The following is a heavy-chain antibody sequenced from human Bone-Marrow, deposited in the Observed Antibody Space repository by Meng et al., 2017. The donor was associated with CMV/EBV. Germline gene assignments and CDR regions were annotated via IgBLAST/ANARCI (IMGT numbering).Heavy chain of an antibody. CDR2: IYYSGST. D-gene: IGHD6-13*01. V-gene: IGHV4-59*01. CDR1: GGSISSYY. J-gene: IGHJ5*02. Sequence: SETLSLTCTVSGGSISSYYWSWIRQPPGKGLEWIGYIYYSGSTNYNPSLKSRVTISVDTSKNQFSLKLSSVTAADTAVYYCARSFIAAADRFDPWGQGNLVTVSS. CDR3: ARSFIAAADRFDP.